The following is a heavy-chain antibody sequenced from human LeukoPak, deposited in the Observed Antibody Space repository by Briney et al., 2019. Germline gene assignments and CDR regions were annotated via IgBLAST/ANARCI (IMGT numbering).Heavy chain of an antibody. J-gene: IGHJ6*03. Sequence: GGSLRLSCAASGFTFSSYAMSWVRQAPGKGLEWVSAISGSGGSTYYADSVKGRFTISRDNSKNTLYLQMNSLRVEDTAVYYCARDGKVVVAATLYYYYYYYMDVWGKGTTVTVSS. CDR1: GFTFSSYA. V-gene: IGHV3-23*01. D-gene: IGHD2-15*01. CDR2: ISGSGGST. CDR3: ARDGKVVVAATLYYYYYYYMDV.